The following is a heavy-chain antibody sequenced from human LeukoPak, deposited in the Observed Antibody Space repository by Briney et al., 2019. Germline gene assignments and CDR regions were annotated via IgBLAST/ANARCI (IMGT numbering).Heavy chain of an antibody. CDR2: IWYDGSDK. V-gene: IGHV3-33*06. CDR1: GFTFRSHG. Sequence: GGSLRLSCAASGFTFRSHGMHWVRQAPGKGLEWVAVIWYDGSDKYYAKSVEGRFTISRDNSKNTLYLQMNSLRAEDTAVYYCANRCSSTSCYYYWGQGTLVTVSS. D-gene: IGHD2-2*01. CDR3: ANRCSSTSCYYY. J-gene: IGHJ4*02.